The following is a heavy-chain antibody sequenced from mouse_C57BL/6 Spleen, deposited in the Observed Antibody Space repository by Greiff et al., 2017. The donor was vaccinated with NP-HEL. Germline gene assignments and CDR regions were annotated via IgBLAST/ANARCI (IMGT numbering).Heavy chain of an antibody. CDR1: GYTFTDYN. Sequence: VQLKQSGPELVKPGASVKIPCKASGYTFTDYNMDWVKQSHGKSLEWIGDINPNNGGTIYNQKFKGKATLTVDKSSSTAYMELRSLTSEDTAVYYCATYYDYAGAYWGQGTLVTVSA. J-gene: IGHJ3*01. V-gene: IGHV1-18*01. D-gene: IGHD2-4*01. CDR2: INPNNGGT. CDR3: ATYYDYAGAY.